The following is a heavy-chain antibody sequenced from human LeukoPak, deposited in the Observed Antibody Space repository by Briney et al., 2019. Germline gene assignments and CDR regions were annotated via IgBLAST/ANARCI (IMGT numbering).Heavy chain of an antibody. CDR3: ARQLSEYSRSGSPFDY. Sequence: GESLKISCKGSGYSFTSYWIGWVRQVPGKGLEWMGIIYPGDSDIRYSPSFQGQVTISADKSISTAYLQWTSLKASDTATYYCARQLSEYSRSGSPFDYWGQGSLVTVST. V-gene: IGHV5-51*01. CDR2: IYPGDSDI. D-gene: IGHD3-10*01. J-gene: IGHJ4*02. CDR1: GYSFTSYW.